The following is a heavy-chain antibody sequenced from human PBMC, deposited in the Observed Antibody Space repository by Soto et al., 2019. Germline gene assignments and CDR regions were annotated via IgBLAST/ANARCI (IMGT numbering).Heavy chain of an antibody. CDR2: IYTGGSK. D-gene: IGHD3-10*01. Sequence: PGGSLRLSCAASGFTVSSNFRSLVRQAPGKGLEWVSCIYTGGSKYYADSLKFRFTISRENSNNTLYLQLSSLRAEDAAIYFCARANPLSGGLDVWAQGTTVTVSS. CDR3: ARANPLSGGLDV. V-gene: IGHV3-53*01. J-gene: IGHJ6*02. CDR1: GFTVSSNF.